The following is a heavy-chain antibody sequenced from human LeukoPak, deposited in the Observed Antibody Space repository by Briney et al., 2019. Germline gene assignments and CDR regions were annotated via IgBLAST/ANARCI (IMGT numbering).Heavy chain of an antibody. D-gene: IGHD3-10*01. V-gene: IGHV3-48*04. J-gene: IGHJ4*02. CDR2: ISSSGSTI. CDR3: AKAPMVRGAFFDY. Sequence: GGSLRLSCAASGFTFSSYAMNWVRQAPGKGLEWVSYISSSGSTIYYADSVKGRFTISRDNAKNSLYLQMNSLRAEDTALYYCAKAPMVRGAFFDYWGQGTLVTVSS. CDR1: GFTFSSYA.